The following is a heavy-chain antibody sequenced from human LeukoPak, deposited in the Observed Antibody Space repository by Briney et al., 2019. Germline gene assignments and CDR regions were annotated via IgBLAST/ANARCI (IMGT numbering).Heavy chain of an antibody. J-gene: IGHJ6*04. CDR3: ARVGIQLWLQDYYYGMDV. CDR2: ISSSGSTI. Sequence: PGGSLRLSCAASGFTFSSYEMNWVRQAPGKGLEWVSYISSSGSTIYYADSVKGRFTISGDNAKNSLYLQMNSLRAEDTAVYYCARVGIQLWLQDYYYGMDVWGKGTTVTVSS. D-gene: IGHD5-18*01. CDR1: GFTFSSYE. V-gene: IGHV3-48*03.